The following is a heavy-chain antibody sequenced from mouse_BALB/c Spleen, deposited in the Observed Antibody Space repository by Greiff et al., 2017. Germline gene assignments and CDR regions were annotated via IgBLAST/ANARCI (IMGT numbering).Heavy chain of an antibody. V-gene: IGHV5-6-5*01. CDR1: GFTFSSYA. D-gene: IGHD2-14*01. CDR3: ARGGYDVGFAY. J-gene: IGHJ3*01. Sequence: EVQGVESGGGLVKPGGSLKLSCAASGFTFSSYAMSWVRQTPEKRLEWVASISSGGSTYYPDSVKGRFTISRDNARNILYLQMSSLRSEDTAMYYCARGGYDVGFAYWGQGTLVTVSA. CDR2: ISSGGST.